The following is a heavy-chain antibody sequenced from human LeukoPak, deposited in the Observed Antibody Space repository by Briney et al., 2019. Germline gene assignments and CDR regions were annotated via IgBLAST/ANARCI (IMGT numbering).Heavy chain of an antibody. J-gene: IGHJ4*02. CDR1: GFTFSSYW. Sequence: GGSLRLSCAVSGFTFSSYWMSWIRQAPGKGLEWVANIRQDGSEKNYVDSVKGRFTISGDNAKNSLYLQMNSLRAEDTAVYYCARDMPFGVYWGQGTLVTVSS. V-gene: IGHV3-7*03. CDR2: IRQDGSEK. D-gene: IGHD3-16*01. CDR3: ARDMPFGVY.